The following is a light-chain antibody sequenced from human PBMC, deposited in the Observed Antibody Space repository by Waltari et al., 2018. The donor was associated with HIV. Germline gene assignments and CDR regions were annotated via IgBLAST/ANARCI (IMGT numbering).Light chain of an antibody. CDR2: SKD. CDR1: RSNIGTNT. J-gene: IGLJ2*01. Sequence: QSVLTQPPSASATPGQGVGISCSGSRSNIGTNTVNWYKHLPGTAPKRLSYSKDQRPSGVPDRISGSKSGTSASLAISGLQSEDEADYYCAVWDDSLNGVVFGGGTKLTVL. CDR3: AVWDDSLNGVV. V-gene: IGLV1-44*01.